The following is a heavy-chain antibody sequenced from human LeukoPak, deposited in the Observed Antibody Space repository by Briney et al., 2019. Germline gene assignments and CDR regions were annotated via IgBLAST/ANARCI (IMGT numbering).Heavy chain of an antibody. V-gene: IGHV3-21*01. CDR2: ISSSSSYI. CDR1: GFTFTSYS. J-gene: IGHJ3*02. D-gene: IGHD3-10*01. CDR3: ARELLWFGELLETDAFDI. Sequence: PGGSLRLSCAASGFTFTSYSMNWVRHAPGKGLEWVGSISSSSSYIYYADSVKGRFTISRDKAKNSLYLEMNSLRTEDTAVYYCARELLWFGELLETDAFDIWGQGTMVTVSS.